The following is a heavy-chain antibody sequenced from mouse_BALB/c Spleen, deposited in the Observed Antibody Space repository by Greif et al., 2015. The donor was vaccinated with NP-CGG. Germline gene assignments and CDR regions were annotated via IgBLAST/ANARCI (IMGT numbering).Heavy chain of an antibody. J-gene: IGHJ4*01. CDR1: GYTFTSYW. CDR3: ARGGTRYAMDY. CDR2: INPSTGYT. Sequence: QVQLKQSGAELAKPGASVKMSCKASGYTFTSYWMHWVKQRPGQGLEWIGYINPSTGYTEYNQKFKDKATLTADKSSSTAYMQLSSLTSEDSAVYYCARGGTRYAMDYWGQGTSVTVSS. D-gene: IGHD3-3*01. V-gene: IGHV1-7*01.